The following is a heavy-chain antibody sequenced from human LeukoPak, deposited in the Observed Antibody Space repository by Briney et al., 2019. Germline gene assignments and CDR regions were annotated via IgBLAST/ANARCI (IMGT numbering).Heavy chain of an antibody. Sequence: GGSLRLSCAASRFTLSTYWMSWVRQAPGKGLEWVANIKQDGSQEYYVDSVKGRFTISRDNAKNSLYLQMNSLRAEDTAVYYCARDGSYGDYDYWGQGTLVTVSS. V-gene: IGHV3-7*01. D-gene: IGHD4-17*01. J-gene: IGHJ4*02. CDR2: IKQDGSQE. CDR3: ARDGSYGDYDY. CDR1: RFTLSTYW.